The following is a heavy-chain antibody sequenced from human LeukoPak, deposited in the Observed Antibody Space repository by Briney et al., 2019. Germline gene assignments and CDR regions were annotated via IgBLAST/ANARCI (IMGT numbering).Heavy chain of an antibody. CDR1: GLIFSSYD. Sequence: GGSLRLSCAASGLIFSSYDMHWVRQAPGKGLYWVAFIQFDGSNIVYADSVKGRFTISRDNSKNTLYLQMNSLRVEDTAVYYCAKDRDRTAWYSDSRGQGTLVTVSS. J-gene: IGHJ4*02. D-gene: IGHD1-1*01. CDR3: AKDRDRTAWYSDS. CDR2: IQFDGSNI. V-gene: IGHV3-30*02.